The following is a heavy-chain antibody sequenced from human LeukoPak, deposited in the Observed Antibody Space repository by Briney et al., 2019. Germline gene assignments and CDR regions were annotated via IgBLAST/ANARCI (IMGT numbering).Heavy chain of an antibody. Sequence: SETLSLTCAVSGGSISSGGYSWSWIRQPPGKGLEWIGYIYYSGSTYYNPSLKSRVTISVDTSKNQFSLKLSSVTAADTAVYYCARNRYYYGSRNYGVPTWFDPWGQGTLVTVSS. CDR3: ARNRYYYGSRNYGVPTWFDP. CDR2: IYYSGST. CDR1: GGSISSGGYS. D-gene: IGHD3-10*01. V-gene: IGHV4-30-4*07. J-gene: IGHJ5*02.